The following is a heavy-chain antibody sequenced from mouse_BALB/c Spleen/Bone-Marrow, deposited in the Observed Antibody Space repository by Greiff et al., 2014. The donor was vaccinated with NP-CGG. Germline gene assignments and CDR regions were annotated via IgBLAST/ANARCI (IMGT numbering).Heavy chain of an antibody. CDR2: IDPSDSET. D-gene: IGHD1-2*01. J-gene: IGHJ3*01. Sequence: SGPQLVRPGASVEISCKASGYSISSYWMHWVKQRPGQGLEWIGMIDPSDSETRLNQKFKDKATLTVDKSSSTAYMQLNSPTSEDSAVYYWAPHYYGYAWFAYWGQGTLVTVSA. CDR1: GYSISSYW. CDR3: APHYYGYAWFAY. V-gene: IGHV1-74*04.